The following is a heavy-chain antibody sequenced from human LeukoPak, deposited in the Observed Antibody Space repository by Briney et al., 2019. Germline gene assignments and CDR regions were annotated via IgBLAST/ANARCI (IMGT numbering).Heavy chain of an antibody. CDR1: GGSISSGNYY. Sequence: PSETLSLTCTVSGGSISSGNYYSSWIRQPAGKGLEWIGHVYTSGKTNYNPSLKSRVTISVDTSKNQFSLKLSSVTAADTAVYYCAREYYYDSTGYYFPNWFDPWGQGTLVTVSS. D-gene: IGHD3-22*01. J-gene: IGHJ5*02. CDR2: VYTSGKT. V-gene: IGHV4-61*09. CDR3: AREYYYDSTGYYFPNWFDP.